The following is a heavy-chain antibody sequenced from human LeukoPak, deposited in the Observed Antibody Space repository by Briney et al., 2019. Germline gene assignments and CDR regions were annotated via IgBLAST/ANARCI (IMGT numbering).Heavy chain of an antibody. CDR2: IRYDGSNK. J-gene: IGHJ4*02. D-gene: IGHD1-26*01. Sequence: GGSLRLSCAASGFTFSSYGMHWVRQAPGKGLEWVAFIRYDGSNKYYADSVKGRFTISRDNSKNTLYLQMNSLRAEDTAVYYCAKDRQGIVGAAYYFDYWGQGTLVTVSS. V-gene: IGHV3-30*02. CDR3: AKDRQGIVGAAYYFDY. CDR1: GFTFSSYG.